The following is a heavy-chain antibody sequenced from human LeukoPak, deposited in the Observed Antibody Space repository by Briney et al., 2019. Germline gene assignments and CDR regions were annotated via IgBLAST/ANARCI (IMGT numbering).Heavy chain of an antibody. CDR2: IYYSGST. D-gene: IGHD3-22*01. CDR3: ARDMIVVVISLYNWFDP. J-gene: IGHJ5*02. Sequence: SETLSLTCTVSGGSISSSSYYWGWIRQPPGKGLEWIGSIYYSGSTYYNPSLKSRVTISVDTSKNQFSLKLSSVTAADTAVYYCARDMIVVVISLYNWFDPGAREPWSPSPQ. CDR1: GGSISSSSYY. V-gene: IGHV4-39*02.